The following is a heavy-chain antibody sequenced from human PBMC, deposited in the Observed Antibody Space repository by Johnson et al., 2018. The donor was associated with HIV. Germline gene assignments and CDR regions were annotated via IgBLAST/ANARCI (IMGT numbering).Heavy chain of an antibody. Sequence: QVQLVESGGGLVQPGGSLRLSCSASGFTFSSYALHWVRQAPGKGLEWVAVISYDGSNKYYADSVKGRFTISRDNSKNTLYLQMNSLRAEDTAVYYCARDRYSSGWFFDAFDIWGQGTMVTVSS. CDR1: GFTFSSYA. J-gene: IGHJ3*02. CDR3: ARDRYSSGWFFDAFDI. CDR2: ISYDGSNK. D-gene: IGHD6-19*01. V-gene: IGHV3-30*14.